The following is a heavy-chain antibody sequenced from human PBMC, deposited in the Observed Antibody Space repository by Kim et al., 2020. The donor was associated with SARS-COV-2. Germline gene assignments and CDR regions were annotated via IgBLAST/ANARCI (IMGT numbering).Heavy chain of an antibody. D-gene: IGHD6-25*01. CDR1: GFTFSSYG. CDR3: ARDQGRFVSEDSSGSDAFDI. Sequence: GGSLRLSCAASGFTFSSYGMHWVRQDPGTWLEWVAVIWYDGSNKYYADSVKGRFTIYRDNSKNTLYLQMNSLRAEDTAVYYCARDQGRFVSEDSSGSDAFDIWGQGTMVTVSS. V-gene: IGHV3-33*01. CDR2: IWYDGSNK. J-gene: IGHJ3*02.